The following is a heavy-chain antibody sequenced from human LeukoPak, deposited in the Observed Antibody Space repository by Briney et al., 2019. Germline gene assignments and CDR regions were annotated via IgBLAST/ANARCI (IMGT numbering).Heavy chain of an antibody. Sequence: PGGSLRLSCAASGFTFSSYAMSWVRQAPGKGLKWVSAISGSGGSTYYADSVKGRFTISRDNSKNTLYLQMNSLRAEDTAVYYCATWGSGFPAPCFDYWGQGTLVTVSS. D-gene: IGHD6-19*01. V-gene: IGHV3-23*01. CDR2: ISGSGGST. J-gene: IGHJ4*02. CDR3: ATWGSGFPAPCFDY. CDR1: GFTFSSYA.